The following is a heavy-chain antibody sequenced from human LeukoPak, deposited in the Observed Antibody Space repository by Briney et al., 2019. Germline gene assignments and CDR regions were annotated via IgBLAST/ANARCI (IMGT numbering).Heavy chain of an antibody. J-gene: IGHJ4*02. V-gene: IGHV3-23*01. CDR3: AKDRDYYGSGGDDY. CDR2: ISGSGGST. CDR1: GFTFSSYA. Sequence: GGSLRLSCAASGFTFSSYAMSWVRQAPGKGLEWVSIISGSGGSTYYGDSVKGRFTISRDNSKNTLYLQMNSLRAEDMAVYYCAKDRDYYGSGGDDYWGQGTLVTVSS. D-gene: IGHD3-10*01.